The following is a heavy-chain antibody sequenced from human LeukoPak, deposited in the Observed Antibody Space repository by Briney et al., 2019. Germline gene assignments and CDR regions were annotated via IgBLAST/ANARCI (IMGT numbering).Heavy chain of an antibody. CDR3: ARSRYSSGYLWSDY. CDR1: GFTVSSNY. D-gene: IGHD3-22*01. CDR2: IYSGGST. V-gene: IGHV3-66*01. Sequence: GGSLRLSCAASGFTVSSNYMSWVRQAPGKGLEWVSVIYSGGSTYYADSVKGRFTISRDNSKNTLYLQMNSPRAEDTAVYYCARSRYSSGYLWSDYWGQGTLVTVSS. J-gene: IGHJ4*02.